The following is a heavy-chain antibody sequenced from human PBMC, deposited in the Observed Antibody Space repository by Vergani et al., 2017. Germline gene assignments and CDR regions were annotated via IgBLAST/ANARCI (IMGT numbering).Heavy chain of an antibody. J-gene: IGHJ5*02. CDR2: IYYSGST. CDR1: GGSISSYY. V-gene: IGHV4-59*01. Sequence: QVQLQESGPGLVKPSETLSLTCTVPGGSISSYYWSWIRQPPGKGLEWIGYIYYSGSTNYNPSLKSRVTISVDTSKNQFSLKLSSVTAADTAVYYCARGATPNWFDPWGQGTLVTVSS. D-gene: IGHD1-26*01. CDR3: ARGATPNWFDP.